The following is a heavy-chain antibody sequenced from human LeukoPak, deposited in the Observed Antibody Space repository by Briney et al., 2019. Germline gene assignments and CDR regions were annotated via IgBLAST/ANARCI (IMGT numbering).Heavy chain of an antibody. D-gene: IGHD3-22*01. V-gene: IGHV3-23*01. Sequence: GGSLRLSCGASGFTFSSYAMSWVRQAPGKGLEWVSAISGSGGSTYYADSVKGRFTISRDNSKNTLYLQMNSLRAEDTAVYYCAKVAPAYYYDSSGYYPDYWGQGTLVTVSS. J-gene: IGHJ4*02. CDR2: ISGSGGST. CDR3: AKVAPAYYYDSSGYYPDY. CDR1: GFTFSSYA.